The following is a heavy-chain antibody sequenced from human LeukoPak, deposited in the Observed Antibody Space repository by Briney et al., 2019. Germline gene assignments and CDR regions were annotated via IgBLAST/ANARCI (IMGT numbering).Heavy chain of an antibody. CDR3: ARGGRAFDV. Sequence: SQTLSLTCTVSGAFISSGGFYWSWLRQPPGKGLEWIGYTYHSGKAYYNPSLESRVTISVDRSKNHFSLNLNSVTAADTSVYYCARGGRAFDVWGQGTLISVSP. J-gene: IGHJ3*01. CDR1: GAFISSGGFY. V-gene: IGHV4-30-2*01. CDR2: TYHSGKA.